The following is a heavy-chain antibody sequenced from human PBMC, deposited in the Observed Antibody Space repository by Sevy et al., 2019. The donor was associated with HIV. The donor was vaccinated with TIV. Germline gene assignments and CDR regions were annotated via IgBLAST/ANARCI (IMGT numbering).Heavy chain of an antibody. V-gene: IGHV1-24*01. D-gene: IGHD6-19*01. J-gene: IGHJ6*02. CDR3: ATGGVAGTRYYYYGMDV. CDR1: GYTLTELS. CDR2: FDPEDGET. Sequence: ASVKVSCKVSGYTLTELSMHWVRQAPGKGLEWMGGFDPEDGETIYAQKFQGRVTMTEDTSTDTAYMELSSLRSEDTAVYYCATGGVAGTRYYYYGMDVWGQGTTVTVSS.